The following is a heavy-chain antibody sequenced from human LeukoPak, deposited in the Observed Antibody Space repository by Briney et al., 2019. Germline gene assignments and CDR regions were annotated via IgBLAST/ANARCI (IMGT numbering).Heavy chain of an antibody. CDR2: ISRDSGTI. D-gene: IGHD6-19*01. Sequence: PGGSLRLSCAASGFTISSQAMSWVRQAPGKGLEWLSYISRDSGTIYYADSVKGRFTISRDNARNSLFLQMSRLRAEDTAVYYCASLPGAVAVDYWGQGTLVTVSS. CDR1: GFTISSQA. V-gene: IGHV3-48*01. CDR3: ASLPGAVAVDY. J-gene: IGHJ4*02.